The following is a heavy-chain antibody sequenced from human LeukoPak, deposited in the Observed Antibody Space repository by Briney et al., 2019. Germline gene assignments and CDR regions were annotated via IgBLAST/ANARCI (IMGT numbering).Heavy chain of an antibody. Sequence: SETLSLTCTVSGGSISSGDYYWSWIRQPPGKGLEWIGYIYYSGSTYYNPSLKSRVTMSVDTSKNQFSLKLSSVTAADTAVYYCARADYCSSTSCFIGALGYWGQGTLVTVSS. D-gene: IGHD2-2*01. CDR2: IYYSGST. J-gene: IGHJ4*02. V-gene: IGHV4-30-4*01. CDR1: GGSISSGDYY. CDR3: ARADYCSSTSCFIGALGY.